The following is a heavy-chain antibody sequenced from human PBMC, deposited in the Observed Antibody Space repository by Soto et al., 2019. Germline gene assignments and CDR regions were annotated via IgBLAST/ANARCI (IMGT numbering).Heavy chain of an antibody. Sequence: GASVKVSCKASGYTFTSYGISWVRQAPGQGLEWMGWISAYNGNTNYAQKLQGRVTMTTDTSTSTAYMELRSLRSDDTAVYYCARQPETAMVLYYGMVVWGQGTTVTVSS. V-gene: IGHV1-18*01. CDR1: GYTFTSYG. CDR2: ISAYNGNT. D-gene: IGHD5-18*01. J-gene: IGHJ6*02. CDR3: ARQPETAMVLYYGMVV.